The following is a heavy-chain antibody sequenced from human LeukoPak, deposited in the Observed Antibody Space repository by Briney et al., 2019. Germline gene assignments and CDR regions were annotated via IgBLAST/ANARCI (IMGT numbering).Heavy chain of an antibody. D-gene: IGHD4-17*01. CDR3: ARDGGYGEILRYYFDY. Sequence: GRSLRLSCAASGFTFSSYGMHWVRQAPGKGLEWVAVIWYDGSNKYYADSVKGRFTISGDNSKNTLYLQMNSLRAEDTAVYYCARDGGYGEILRYYFDYWGQGTLVTVSS. CDR2: IWYDGSNK. J-gene: IGHJ4*02. V-gene: IGHV3-33*01. CDR1: GFTFSSYG.